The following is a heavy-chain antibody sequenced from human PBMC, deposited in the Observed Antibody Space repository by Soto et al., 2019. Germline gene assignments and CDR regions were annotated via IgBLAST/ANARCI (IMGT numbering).Heavy chain of an antibody. D-gene: IGHD6-13*01. CDR2: SNHSGST. CDR1: GGSFSGYY. Sequence: QVQLQQWGAGLLKPSETLSLTCAVYGGSFSGYYWSWIRQPPGKGLEWIGESNHSGSTNYNPSLKSRVTISVDTSKNQFSRKLSSVTAADTAVYYCAVPRLYSSSWRFDNWGQGPLVTVSS. CDR3: AVPRLYSSSWRFDN. J-gene: IGHJ4*02. V-gene: IGHV4-34*01.